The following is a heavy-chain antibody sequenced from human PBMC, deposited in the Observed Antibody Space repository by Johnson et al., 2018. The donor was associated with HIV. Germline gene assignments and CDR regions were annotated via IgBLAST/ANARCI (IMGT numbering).Heavy chain of an antibody. CDR2: ISGSGGST. CDR1: GFTVSSNE. V-gene: IGHV3-23*04. D-gene: IGHD3-3*01. CDR3: ARGRGLQFLEWPTGLWSAFDI. Sequence: VQLVESGGGVVQPGGSLRLSCAASGFTVSSNEMSWVRQAPGKGLEWVSAISGSGGSTYYADSVKGRFTISRANSKNTLYLQMNTLRAEDTAVYYCARGRGLQFLEWPTGLWSAFDIWGQGTMVTVSS. J-gene: IGHJ3*02.